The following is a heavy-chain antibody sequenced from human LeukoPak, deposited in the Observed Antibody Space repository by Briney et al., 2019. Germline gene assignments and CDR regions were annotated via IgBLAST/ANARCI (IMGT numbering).Heavy chain of an antibody. D-gene: IGHD3-3*01. J-gene: IGHJ3*02. CDR2: IYTSGST. V-gene: IGHV4-4*07. Sequence: SETLSLTCTVSGGSISSYYWSWIRQPAGKRLEWVGRIYTSGSTNYNPSLKSRVTMSVDTSKNQFSLKLSSVTAADTAVYYCARGGRGITIFGVVTHDAFDIWGQGTMVTVSS. CDR3: ARGGRGITIFGVVTHDAFDI. CDR1: GGSISSYY.